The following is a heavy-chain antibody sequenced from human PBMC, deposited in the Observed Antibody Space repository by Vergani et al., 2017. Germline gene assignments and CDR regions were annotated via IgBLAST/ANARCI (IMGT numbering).Heavy chain of an antibody. V-gene: IGHV1-46*01. J-gene: IGHJ3*02. D-gene: IGHD2-2*01. CDR1: GYTFTSYY. Sequence: QVQLVQSGAEVKKPGASVKVSCKASGYTFTSYYMHWVRQAPGQGLEWMGIINPSGGSTSYAQKFQGRVTMTRDTSTSTVYMELSSLRSEDTAVYYCARSGVPAGIWEKESDAFDIWGQGTMVTVSS. CDR2: INPSGGST. CDR3: ARSGVPAGIWEKESDAFDI.